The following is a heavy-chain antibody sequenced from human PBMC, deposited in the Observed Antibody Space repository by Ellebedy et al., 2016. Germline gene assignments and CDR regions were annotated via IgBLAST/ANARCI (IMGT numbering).Heavy chain of an antibody. V-gene: IGHV1-46*01. D-gene: IGHD6-13*01. CDR3: ARETSSRGDMDV. CDR1: GYTFTSYG. Sequence: ASVKVSCXASGYTFTSYGISWVRQAPGQGLEWMGIINPSGGSTSYAQKFQGRVTMTRNTSISTAYMELSSLRSEDTAVYYCARETSSRGDMDVWGKGTAVTVSS. CDR2: INPSGGST. J-gene: IGHJ6*03.